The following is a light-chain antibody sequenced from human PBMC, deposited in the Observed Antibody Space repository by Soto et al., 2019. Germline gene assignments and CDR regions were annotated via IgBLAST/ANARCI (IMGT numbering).Light chain of an antibody. CDR1: QSVSSSY. CDR2: GAS. Sequence: EIVLTQSPGILSLSPGERATLSCRASQSVSSSYLAWYQHKPGQAPRLLIYGASSRATGIPDRFSGSGSGTDFTLTISRLEPEDFAVYYCQQYGSSLPITFGQGTRLEIK. CDR3: QQYGSSLPIT. J-gene: IGKJ5*01. V-gene: IGKV3-20*01.